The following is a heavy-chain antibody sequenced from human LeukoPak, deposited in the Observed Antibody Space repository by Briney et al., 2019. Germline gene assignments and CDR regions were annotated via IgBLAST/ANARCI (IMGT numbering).Heavy chain of an antibody. CDR3: ARGLESGSSPLYYYYYYMDV. J-gene: IGHJ6*03. CDR2: FDPEDGET. Sequence: ASAKVSCKVSGYTLTELSMHWVRQAPGKGLEWMGGFDPEDGETIYAQKFQGRVTMTEDTSTDTAYMELSSLRSEDTAVSYCARGLESGSSPLYYYYYYMDVWGKGTTVTVSS. D-gene: IGHD2-15*01. V-gene: IGHV1-24*01. CDR1: GYTLTELS.